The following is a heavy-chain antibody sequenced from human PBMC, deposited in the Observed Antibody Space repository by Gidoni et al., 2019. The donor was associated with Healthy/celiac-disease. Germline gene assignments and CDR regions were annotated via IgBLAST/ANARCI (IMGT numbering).Heavy chain of an antibody. Sequence: EVQLVQSGAEVKKPGEYLRISCKGSGYSLTGTWISWVRQMPGKGLEWMGRIDPSDSYTNYSPSFQGHVTISADKSISTAYLQWSSLKASDTAMYYCARHGGHYDFWSGYRSNWFDPWGQGTLVTVSS. J-gene: IGHJ5*02. CDR1: GYSLTGTW. D-gene: IGHD3-3*01. CDR3: ARHGGHYDFWSGYRSNWFDP. V-gene: IGHV5-10-1*03. CDR2: IDPSDSYT.